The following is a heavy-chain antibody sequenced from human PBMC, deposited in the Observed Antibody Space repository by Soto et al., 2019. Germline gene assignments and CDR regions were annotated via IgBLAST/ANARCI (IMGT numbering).Heavy chain of an antibody. Sequence: QVQLVQSGAEVKKPGASMKVSCKASGFTFTSYGISWVRQAPGQGLEWMGWVSAYNGNTHYAQKLQGRVTMTTDTSTTTAYMALRSLRSDDTAVYDCSRGGSSWQPHEDYWGQGTLFPVSS. J-gene: IGHJ4*02. D-gene: IGHD6-13*01. V-gene: IGHV1-18*01. CDR3: SRGGSSWQPHEDY. CDR1: GFTFTSYG. CDR2: VSAYNGNT.